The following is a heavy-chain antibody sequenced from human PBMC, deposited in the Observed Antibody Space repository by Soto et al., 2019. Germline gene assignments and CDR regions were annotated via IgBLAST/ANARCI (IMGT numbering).Heavy chain of an antibody. V-gene: IGHV3-33*01. CDR3: AREGGYCSGTSCDPGAFHI. J-gene: IGHJ3*02. D-gene: IGHD2-2*01. CDR2: IWYDGSNK. Sequence: QVQLVESGGGVVQPGRSLRLSCAASGFTFSSYGMHWVRQAPGKGLEWVAVIWYDGSNKYYADSVKGRFTISRDNSKNTLYLQMNSLRAEDTAAYYCAREGGYCSGTSCDPGAFHIWGQVTIVTVSS. CDR1: GFTFSSYG.